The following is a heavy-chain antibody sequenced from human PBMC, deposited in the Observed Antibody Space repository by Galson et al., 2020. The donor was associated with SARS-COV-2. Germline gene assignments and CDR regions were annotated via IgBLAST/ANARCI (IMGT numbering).Heavy chain of an antibody. CDR2: ISSSSSYI. D-gene: IGHD2-2*01. J-gene: IGHJ4*02. V-gene: IGHV3-21*03. CDR3: ARVDCSSTSCYLRY. CDR1: GFTFSSYS. Sequence: GESLKISCAASGFTFSSYSMNWVRQAPGKGLEWVSSISSSSSYIYYADSVKGRFTISRDNAKNSLYLQMNSLRAEDTAVYYCARVDCSSTSCYLRYWGQGTLVTVSS.